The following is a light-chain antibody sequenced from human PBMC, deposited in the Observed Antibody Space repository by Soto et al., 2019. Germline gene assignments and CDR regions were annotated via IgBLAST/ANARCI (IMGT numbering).Light chain of an antibody. CDR1: TGAVTSSHY. Sequence: QAVVTQEPSLTVSPGGTVTLTCGFTTGAVTSSHYPYWFQQKPGQAPRTLIYDTNNKHSWTPARFSGSLLGGKAALTLSGAQPEDEADSYCLFSYSGARVFGGGTKLTVL. CDR2: DTN. CDR3: LFSYSGARV. V-gene: IGLV7-46*01. J-gene: IGLJ2*01.